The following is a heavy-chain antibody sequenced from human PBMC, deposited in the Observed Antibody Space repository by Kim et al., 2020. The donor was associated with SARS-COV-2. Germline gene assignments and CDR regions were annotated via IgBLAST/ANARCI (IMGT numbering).Heavy chain of an antibody. D-gene: IGHD3-3*01. CDR3: AAILSGHPRGADY. CDR2: SRNKVNSYTT. V-gene: IGHV3-72*01. CDR1: GFTFSDYY. J-gene: IGHJ4*02. Sequence: GGSLRLSCVASGFTFSDYYMDWVRQAPGKGLEWVGRSRNKVNSYTTEYAASVKGRVTISRDDSKNSLYLQMNSLKTEDTAVYYCAAILSGHPRGADYWGQGTLVTVSS.